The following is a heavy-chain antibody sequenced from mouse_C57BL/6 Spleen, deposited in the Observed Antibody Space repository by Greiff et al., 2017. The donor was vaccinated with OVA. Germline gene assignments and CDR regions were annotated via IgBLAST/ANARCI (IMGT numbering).Heavy chain of an antibody. CDR2: FYPGSGSI. CDR3: AKHGLYNYGSSALDY. V-gene: IGHV1-62-2*01. Sequence: QVQLQQSGAELVQPGASVKLSCKASGYTFTEYSIHWVKQRSGQGLEWIGWFYPGSGSIKYNEKFKGKATLNADKSSSTVYMELSRLTSEESAVYFCAKHGLYNYGSSALDYWGQGTTLTVSS. J-gene: IGHJ2*01. CDR1: GYTFTEYS. D-gene: IGHD1-1*01.